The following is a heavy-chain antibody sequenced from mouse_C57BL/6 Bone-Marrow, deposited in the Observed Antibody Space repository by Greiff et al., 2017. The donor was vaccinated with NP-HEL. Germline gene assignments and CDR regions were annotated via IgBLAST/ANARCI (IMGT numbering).Heavy chain of an antibody. V-gene: IGHV1-53*01. CDR2: INPSNGGT. J-gene: IGHJ3*01. CDR1: GYTFTSYW. Sequence: QVQLQQPGTELVKPGASVKLSCKASGYTFTSYWMHWVKQRPGQGLEWIGNINPSNGGTNYNEKFKSKATLTVDKSSSTAYMQLSSLTAEDAEGYYCARGQYYGSRTWCAYWGQGTLVTVSA. D-gene: IGHD1-1*01. CDR3: ARGQYYGSRTWCAY.